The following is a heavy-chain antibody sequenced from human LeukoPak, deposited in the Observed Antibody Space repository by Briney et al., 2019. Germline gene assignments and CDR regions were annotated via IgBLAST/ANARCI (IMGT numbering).Heavy chain of an antibody. CDR1: GYTFSSYG. CDR3: ARAAGYLPIDP. CDR2: ISVINSGNT. D-gene: IGHD6-25*01. J-gene: IGHJ5*02. Sequence: ASVKVSCKASGYTFSSYGINWVRQAPGQGLEWMGWISVINSGNTRYAQNFQGRLTMTTDTSTTTAYMKLRSLRSDDTAVYYCARAAGYLPIDPWGQGTLVTVSS. V-gene: IGHV1-18*01.